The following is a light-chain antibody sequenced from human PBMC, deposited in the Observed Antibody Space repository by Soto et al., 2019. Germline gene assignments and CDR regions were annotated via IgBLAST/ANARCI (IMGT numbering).Light chain of an antibody. CDR2: KDS. CDR3: QSADSSGSYVV. V-gene: IGLV3-25*02. Sequence: SYELTQPPSVSVSPGQTARITCSGDALPNQYAYWYQQKPGQAPVLVTSKDSERPSGIPERFSGSSSGTTVTLTISGVQAVDEADYYCQSADSSGSYVVFGGGTKVTVL. J-gene: IGLJ2*01. CDR1: ALPNQY.